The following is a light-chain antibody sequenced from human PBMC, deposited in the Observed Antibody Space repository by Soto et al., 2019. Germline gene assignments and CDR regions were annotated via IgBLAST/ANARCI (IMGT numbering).Light chain of an antibody. CDR2: KVS. J-gene: IGKJ5*01. CDR3: MQGTHWPIT. V-gene: IGKV2-30*02. Sequence: DVVMTQSTLSLPVTLGQAASISCRCNQSLVHSDGIAYFSWFQQRPGRSPRRLIYKVSNRDSGVPARFSGSGSGTDFALKISRVEAEYVGVYYCMQGTHWPITFGQGTRLEIK. CDR1: QSLVHSDGIAY.